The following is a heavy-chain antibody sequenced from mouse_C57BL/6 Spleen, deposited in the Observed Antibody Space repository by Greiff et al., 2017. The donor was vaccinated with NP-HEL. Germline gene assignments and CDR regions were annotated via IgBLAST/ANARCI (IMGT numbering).Heavy chain of an antibody. D-gene: IGHD2-1*01. CDR1: GFTFSSYA. J-gene: IGHJ3*01. Sequence: EVKVVESGEGLVKPGGSLKLSCAASGFTFSSYAMSWVRQTPEQRLEWVAYISSGGDYIYYADTVKGRFTISRDNARTTLYLQMSSLKSEDTAMYYCTTLYGNSGAWFAYRGQGTLVTVSA. CDR3: TTLYGNSGAWFAY. V-gene: IGHV5-9-1*02. CDR2: ISSGGDYI.